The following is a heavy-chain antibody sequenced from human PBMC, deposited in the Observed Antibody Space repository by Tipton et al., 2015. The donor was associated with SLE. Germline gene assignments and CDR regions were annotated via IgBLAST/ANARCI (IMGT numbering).Heavy chain of an antibody. J-gene: IGHJ6*03. D-gene: IGHD6-19*01. CDR1: GFTFSSYW. CDR2: IYPGDSDT. V-gene: IGHV5-51*01. Sequence: SLRLSCAASGFTFSSYWMHWVRQMPGKGLEWMGIIYPGDSDTRYSPSFQGQVTISADKSISTAYLQWSSLKASDTAMYYCARHGGWGHYYYYYMDVWGKGTTVTVSS. CDR3: ARHGGWGHYYYYYMDV.